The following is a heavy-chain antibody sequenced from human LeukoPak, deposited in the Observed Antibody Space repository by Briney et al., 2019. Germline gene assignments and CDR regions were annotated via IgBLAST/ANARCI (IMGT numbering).Heavy chain of an antibody. CDR2: IYTSGST. CDR3: ARSGYSSSWEEYYFDY. J-gene: IGHJ4*02. D-gene: IGHD6-13*01. Sequence: PLQTLSLTCTVSGGSISSGSYYWSWIRQPAGKGLEWIGRIYTSGSTNYNPSLKSRVTISVDTSKNQFSLKLSSVTAADTAVYYCARSGYSSSWEEYYFDYWGQGTLVTVSS. CDR1: GGSISSGSYY. V-gene: IGHV4-61*02.